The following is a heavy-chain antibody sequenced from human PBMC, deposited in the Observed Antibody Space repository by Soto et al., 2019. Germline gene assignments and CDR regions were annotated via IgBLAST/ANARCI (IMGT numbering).Heavy chain of an antibody. D-gene: IGHD6-19*01. CDR3: ARGRVTRGWPGVDAFDI. CDR2: IYYSGST. J-gene: IGHJ3*02. Sequence: SETLSLTCTVSGGSISSYYLSWIRQPPGKGLEWIGSIYYSGSTNYNPSLKSRVTISVDTAKNQFSLKLSSVTAADTAVYYCARGRVTRGWPGVDAFDIWGQGTMVTVSS. V-gene: IGHV4-59*01. CDR1: GGSISSYY.